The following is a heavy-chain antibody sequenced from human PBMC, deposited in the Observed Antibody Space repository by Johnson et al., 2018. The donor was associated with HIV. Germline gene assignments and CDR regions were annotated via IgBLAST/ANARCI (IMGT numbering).Heavy chain of an antibody. V-gene: IGHV3-30*14. D-gene: IGHD1-26*01. Sequence: QVQLVESGGGVVQPGRSLRLYCAASGFTFSSYAMHWVRQAPGKGLEWVAVIAYDGSNKYYADSVKGRFTISRDNSKNTLYLQMGSLRAEDMAVYYCARGWELLTPAFDIWGQGTMVTVSS. CDR2: IAYDGSNK. J-gene: IGHJ3*02. CDR1: GFTFSSYA. CDR3: ARGWELLTPAFDI.